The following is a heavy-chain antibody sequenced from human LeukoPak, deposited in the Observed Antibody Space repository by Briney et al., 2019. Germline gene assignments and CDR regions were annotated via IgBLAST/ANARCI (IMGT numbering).Heavy chain of an antibody. CDR1: GGTFSSYA. CDR2: IIPIFGTA. V-gene: IGHV1-69*05. D-gene: IGHD3-22*01. J-gene: IGHJ4*02. Sequence: SVKVSCKASGGTFSSYAISWVRQAPGQGLEWMGGIIPIFGTANYAQKFQGRVTITTDESTSTAYMELSSLRSEDTAVYYCARALPSVSSGYYYEYWGQGTLVTVSS. CDR3: ARALPSVSSGYYYEY.